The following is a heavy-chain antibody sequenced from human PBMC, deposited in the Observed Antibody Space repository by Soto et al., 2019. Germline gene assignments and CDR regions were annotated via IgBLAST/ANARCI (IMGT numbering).Heavy chain of an antibody. CDR1: GGSVSSGSYY. D-gene: IGHD3-3*01. CDR2: IYYSGST. J-gene: IGHJ6*02. V-gene: IGHV4-61*01. CDR3: AVKYYDFWSGSYYYYGMDV. Sequence: SETLSLTCTVSGGSVSSGSYYWSWIRQPPGKGLEWIGYIYYSGSTNYNPSLKSRVTISVDTSKNQFSLKLSSVTAADTAVYYCAVKYYDFWSGSYYYYGMDVWGQGTTVTVS.